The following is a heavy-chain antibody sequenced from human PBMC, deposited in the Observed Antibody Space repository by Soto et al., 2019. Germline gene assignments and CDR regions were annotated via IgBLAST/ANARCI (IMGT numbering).Heavy chain of an antibody. V-gene: IGHV3-33*01. J-gene: IGHJ4*02. D-gene: IGHD1-26*01. CDR3: VRDRGGAAAY. Sequence: GGSLRLSCAASGFTFSSYGMQWVRQAPGKGLEWVAVIWYDGSNKYYADSVKGRFTVSRDNSKNTLYLQMNSLRGDDTAVYYCVRDRGGAAAYWGQGTLVTVSS. CDR1: GFTFSSYG. CDR2: IWYDGSNK.